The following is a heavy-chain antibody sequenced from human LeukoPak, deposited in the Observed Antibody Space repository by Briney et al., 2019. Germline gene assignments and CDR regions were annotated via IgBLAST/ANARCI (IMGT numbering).Heavy chain of an antibody. CDR1: GFTFSSYW. V-gene: IGHV3-7*01. D-gene: IGHD6-19*01. Sequence: GGSLRLSCAASGFTFSSYWMSWVRQAPGKGLGWVANIKQDGSEKYYVDSVKGRFTISRDNAKNSLYLQMNSLRAEDTAVYYCASSNKQWLVLYYFDYWGQGTLVTVSS. CDR2: IKQDGSEK. CDR3: ASSNKQWLVLYYFDY. J-gene: IGHJ4*02.